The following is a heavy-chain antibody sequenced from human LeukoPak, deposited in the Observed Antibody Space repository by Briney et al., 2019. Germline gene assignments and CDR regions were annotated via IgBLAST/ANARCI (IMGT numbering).Heavy chain of an antibody. D-gene: IGHD4-23*01. CDR3: ARDLYGGNSLDY. V-gene: IGHV1-69*13. J-gene: IGHJ4*02. CDR2: IIPIFGTA. Sequence: SVKVSCKASGGTFSSYAISWVRQAPGQGLEWMGGIIPIFGTANYAQKFQGRVTITADESTSTAYMELSSLRSEDTAVYYCARDLYGGNSLDYWGQGALVTVSS. CDR1: GGTFSSYA.